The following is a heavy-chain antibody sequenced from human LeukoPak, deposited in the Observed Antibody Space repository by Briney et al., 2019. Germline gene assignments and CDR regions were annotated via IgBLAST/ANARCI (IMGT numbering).Heavy chain of an antibody. V-gene: IGHV3-48*03. Sequence: PGGSLRLSCAASGFTFSSYEMNWVRQAPGKGLEWVSYISSSGSTIYYADSVKGRFTISRDNAKNSLYLQMNRLRAEDTAVYYCARVRRSPNWFDPWGQGTLVTVSS. CDR3: ARVRRSPNWFDP. D-gene: IGHD3-3*01. CDR1: GFTFSSYE. CDR2: ISSSGSTI. J-gene: IGHJ5*02.